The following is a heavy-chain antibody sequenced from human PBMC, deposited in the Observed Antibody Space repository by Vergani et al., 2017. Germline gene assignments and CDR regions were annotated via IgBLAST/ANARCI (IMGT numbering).Heavy chain of an antibody. CDR3: ARATEGGDFDY. J-gene: IGHJ4*02. V-gene: IGHV4-61*02. Sequence: QVQLQESGPGLVTPSQTLSLTCTVSGGSISSGSYYWSWIRQPAGKGLEWIGRIYTSGSTNYNPALKSRVTISVDTSKNQFSLKLSSVTAADTAVYYCARATEGGDFDYGGQGTLVTVSS. CDR1: GGSISSGSYY. D-gene: IGHD3-16*01. CDR2: IYTSGST.